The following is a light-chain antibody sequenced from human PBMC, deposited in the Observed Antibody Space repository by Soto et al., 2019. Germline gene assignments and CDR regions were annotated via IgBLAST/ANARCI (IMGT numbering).Light chain of an antibody. V-gene: IGLV2-8*01. J-gene: IGLJ1*01. CDR3: SSYAGSNNYV. Sequence: QSALTQPPSASGSPGQSVTISCTGSSSDVGGYNYVSWYQHHPGEAPKLMIYEVTNRPSGVPDRFSGSKSGNTSSLTVSGLQAEDEADYYCSSYAGSNNYVFGTGTKLTVL. CDR2: EVT. CDR1: SSDVGGYNY.